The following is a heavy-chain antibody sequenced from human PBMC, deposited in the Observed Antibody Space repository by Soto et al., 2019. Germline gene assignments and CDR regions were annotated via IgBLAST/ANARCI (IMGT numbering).Heavy chain of an antibody. CDR2: ISSSSSTI. D-gene: IGHD3-22*01. J-gene: IGHJ5*02. V-gene: IGHV3-48*02. Sequence: GGSLRLSCAASGFTFSSYSMNWVRQAPGKGLEWVSYISSSSSTIYYADSVKGRFTISRDNAKNSLYLQMNSLRDEDTAVYYCARGYPPGITMIVVGNAEYNWFDPWGQGTLVTVSS. CDR1: GFTFSSYS. CDR3: ARGYPPGITMIVVGNAEYNWFDP.